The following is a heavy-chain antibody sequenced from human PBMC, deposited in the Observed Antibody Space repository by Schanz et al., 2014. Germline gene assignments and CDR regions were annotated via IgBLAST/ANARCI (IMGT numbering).Heavy chain of an antibody. CDR1: GFTFYNYA. D-gene: IGHD6-19*01. J-gene: IGHJ3*02. Sequence: EVRLVESGGGLVQPGGSLRLSCAASGFTFYNYAMTWVRQAPGKGLEWVSAISSTGGSTYYADSVKGRFTISRDNSKNTLYLQMNSLIAEDTAVYYCAKCIGWYGRCAFDIWGQGTMVTVSS. V-gene: IGHV3-23*04. CDR3: AKCIGWYGRCAFDI. CDR2: ISSTGGST.